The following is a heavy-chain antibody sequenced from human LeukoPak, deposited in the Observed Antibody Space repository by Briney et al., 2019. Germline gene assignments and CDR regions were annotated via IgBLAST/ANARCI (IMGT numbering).Heavy chain of an antibody. CDR2: INSDGSST. CDR1: GFTFSSYW. V-gene: IGHV3-74*01. CDR3: ARANCGGDCYSYYYYYMDV. D-gene: IGHD2-21*02. J-gene: IGHJ6*03. Sequence: GGSLRLSCAASGFTFSSYWMHWVRQAPGKGLVWVSRINSDGSSTSYADSVKGRFTISRDNAKNTLYLQMNSLRAEDTAVYYCARANCGGDCYSYYYYYMDVWGKGTTVTISS.